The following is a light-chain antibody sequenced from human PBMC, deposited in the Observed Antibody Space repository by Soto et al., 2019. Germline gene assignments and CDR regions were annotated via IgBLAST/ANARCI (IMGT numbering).Light chain of an antibody. Sequence: QSALTQPASVSGSPGQSITISCTGTSSDVGGYDYVSWYHQYPDKAPKLMIFEVSNRPSGVSNRFSGSKSGNMASLTISGLQTADEADYYCSAYAGSRVLFGGGTKLTVL. J-gene: IGLJ2*01. V-gene: IGLV2-14*01. CDR3: SAYAGSRVL. CDR1: SSDVGGYDY. CDR2: EVS.